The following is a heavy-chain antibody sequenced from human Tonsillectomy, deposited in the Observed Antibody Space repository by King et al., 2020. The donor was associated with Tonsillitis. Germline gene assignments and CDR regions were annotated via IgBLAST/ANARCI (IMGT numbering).Heavy chain of an antibody. Sequence: VQLVESGGGVVQPGRSLRLSCAASGFPFSSYGMHWIRQARGKGREWVAVISYDGSKKYYADSVKGRFTISRDNSKHTLYLQMNSLRAEDTAVYYCAKGLSTSWYDYFYYGMDVWGQGTPVTVSS. CDR3: AKGLSTSWYDYFYYGMDV. CDR1: GFPFSSYG. J-gene: IGHJ6*02. D-gene: IGHD6-13*01. CDR2: ISYDGSKK. V-gene: IGHV3-30*18.